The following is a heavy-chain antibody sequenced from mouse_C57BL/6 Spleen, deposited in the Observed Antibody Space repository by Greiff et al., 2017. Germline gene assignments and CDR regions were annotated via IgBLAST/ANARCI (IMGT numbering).Heavy chain of an antibody. V-gene: IGHV1-59*01. CDR3: ARDGSDY. Sequence: QVQLQQPGAELVRPGTSVKLSCKASGYTFTSYRMHWVKQRPGQGLEWIGVIDPSDSYTNYNQKFKGKATVTVDTSSSTVYMQLSSLSSEDTAVYYCARDGSDYWGQGTTLTVSS. CDR1: GYTFTSYR. D-gene: IGHD2-3*01. CDR2: IDPSDSYT. J-gene: IGHJ2*01.